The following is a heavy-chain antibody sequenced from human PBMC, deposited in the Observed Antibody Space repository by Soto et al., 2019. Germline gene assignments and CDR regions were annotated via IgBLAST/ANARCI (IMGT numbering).Heavy chain of an antibody. Sequence: SETLSLTCTVSGASISVHSYYWTWIRQPPGKGLEWIGSSYYSGTTYFNPSLKSRATLXXXXSXNXFXLXXXSGTAAATAIYYCTRRYNWNDNYFDPWGAGALVT. J-gene: IGHJ5*02. CDR1: GASISVHSYY. CDR2: SYYSGTT. D-gene: IGHD1-20*01. CDR3: TRRYNWNDNYFDP. V-gene: IGHV4-39*01.